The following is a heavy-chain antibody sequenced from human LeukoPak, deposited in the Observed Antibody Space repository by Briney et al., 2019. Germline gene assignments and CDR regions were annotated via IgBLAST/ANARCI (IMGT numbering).Heavy chain of an antibody. CDR3: VSSGQWLVGGPFDY. Sequence: PGGSLRFSCAASGFSVSSNYMSCVRQAPGKGLEWVSVIYSGGDTYYADSVKGRFTVSRDGSKNTLYLQMNSLRAEDTAVYYCVSSGQWLVGGPFDYWGQGTLVTVSS. D-gene: IGHD6-19*01. CDR2: IYSGGDT. J-gene: IGHJ4*02. V-gene: IGHV3-66*01. CDR1: GFSVSSNY.